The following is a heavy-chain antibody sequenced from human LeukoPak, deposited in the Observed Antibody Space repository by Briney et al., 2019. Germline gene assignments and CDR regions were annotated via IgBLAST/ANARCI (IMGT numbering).Heavy chain of an antibody. CDR3: ARDARLASAAGLDV. J-gene: IGHJ6*02. V-gene: IGHV4-4*07. CDR2: LHGSAAI. D-gene: IGHD5-12*01. Sequence: PSETLSLTCDIFGDSISDYYWSWIRQPAGKGLEWIGRLHGSAAIKYNPSLRSRLSLSGDTSKNQFSLKLTFVTAADTAVYYCARDARLASAAGLDVWGQGTMVTVS. CDR1: GDSISDYY.